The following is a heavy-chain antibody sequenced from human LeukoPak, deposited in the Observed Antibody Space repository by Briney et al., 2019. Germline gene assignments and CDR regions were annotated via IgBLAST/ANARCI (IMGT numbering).Heavy chain of an antibody. CDR1: GFTFSSYG. D-gene: IGHD3-22*01. Sequence: GGSLRLSCAASGFTFSSYGMSWVRQAPGKGLEWVSAISGSGGSTYYADSVKGRFTISRDNSKNTLYLQMNSLRAEDTAVYYCAKGDYYDSSPNAFDIWGRGTMVTVSS. CDR3: AKGDYYDSSPNAFDI. J-gene: IGHJ3*02. CDR2: ISGSGGST. V-gene: IGHV3-23*01.